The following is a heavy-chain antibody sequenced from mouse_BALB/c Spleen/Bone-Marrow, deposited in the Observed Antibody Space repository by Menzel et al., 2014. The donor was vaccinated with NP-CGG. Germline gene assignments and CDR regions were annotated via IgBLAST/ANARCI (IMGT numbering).Heavy chain of an antibody. V-gene: IGHV3-5*02. CDR1: GISITTGNYR. Sequence: DVMLVESGPGLVKPSQTVSLTCTVTGISITTGNYRWSWIRQFPGNKLEWIGYIYYSGTIAYNPSPTSRTTITRDTSKNQFFLEMNSLTAEDTATYYCARYDGYYFDYWGQGTTLTVSS. CDR2: IYYSGTI. D-gene: IGHD2-3*01. CDR3: ARYDGYYFDY. J-gene: IGHJ2*01.